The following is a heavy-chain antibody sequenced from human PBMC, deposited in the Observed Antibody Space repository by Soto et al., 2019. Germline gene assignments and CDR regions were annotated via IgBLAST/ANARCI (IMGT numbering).Heavy chain of an antibody. D-gene: IGHD4-4*01. Sequence: PSETLSLTCTVSGGSISSSSYYWGWIRQPPGKGLEWIGSIYYSGSTYYNPSLKGRVTISVDTSKNQFSLKLSSVTAADTAVYYCATNYAYYYYYGMDVWGQGTTVTVS. CDR3: ATNYAYYYYYGMDV. CDR2: IYYSGST. CDR1: GGSISSSSYY. V-gene: IGHV4-39*01. J-gene: IGHJ6*02.